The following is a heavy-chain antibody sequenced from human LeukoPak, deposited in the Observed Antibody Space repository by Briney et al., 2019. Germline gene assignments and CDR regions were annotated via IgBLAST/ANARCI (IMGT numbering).Heavy chain of an antibody. D-gene: IGHD4/OR15-4a*01. CDR3: ARTYGDNPVWFDP. CDR1: GFTVSSTY. J-gene: IGHJ5*02. V-gene: IGHV3-53*01. Sequence: GGSLRLSCAASGFTVSSTYMSWVRQAPGKGLEWVSVIYTGGTTYYADSVKGRFTISRDNSKNTLYLQMNSLGADDTAVYYCARTYGDNPVWFDPWGQGTLVTVSS. CDR2: IYTGGTT.